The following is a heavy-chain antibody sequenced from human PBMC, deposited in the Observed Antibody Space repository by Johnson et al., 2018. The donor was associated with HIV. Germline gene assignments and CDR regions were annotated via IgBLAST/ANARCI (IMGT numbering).Heavy chain of an antibody. CDR2: ISGSGSTL. V-gene: IGHV3-11*01. Sequence: QMLLVESGGGLVQPGGSLRLSCAASGFTFSNAWMSWVRQAPGKGLEWVSYISGSGSTLYYADSVKGRFTISRDNSKNTLYLQMNSLRAEDTAVYYCAKDAWGAVTDSLDVWGQGTVVTVSS. D-gene: IGHD4-17*01. CDR3: AKDAWGAVTDSLDV. CDR1: GFTFSNAW. J-gene: IGHJ3*01.